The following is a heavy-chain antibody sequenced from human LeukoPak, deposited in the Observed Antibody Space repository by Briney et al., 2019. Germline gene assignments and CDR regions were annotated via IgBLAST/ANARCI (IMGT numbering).Heavy chain of an antibody. D-gene: IGHD3-16*01. CDR2: IRYDGSKE. CDR3: AKVSEGVDY. CDR1: GFTFSSYD. V-gene: IGHV3-30*02. J-gene: IGHJ4*02. Sequence: GGSLRLSCAASGFTFSSYDIHWVRQAPGKGLEWVAFIRYDGSKEYYADSVKGRFTISRDNSKNTLYLQMNSLRVEDTAVYYCAKVSEGVDYWGQGTLVTVSS.